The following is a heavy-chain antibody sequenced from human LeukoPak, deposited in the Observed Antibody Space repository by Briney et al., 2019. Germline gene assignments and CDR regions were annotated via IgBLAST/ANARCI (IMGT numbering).Heavy chain of an antibody. CDR3: AKGARYPDY. V-gene: IGHV4-59*01. Sequence: SETLSLTCTVSGVSISNSYWTWIRQPPGKGLEWIGNIDYNGNTFYNASLKSRVTISEDTSKNQLSLKVSSVTAADTAIYYCAKGARYPDYWGRGTLVTVSS. J-gene: IGHJ4*02. D-gene: IGHD2-15*01. CDR1: GVSISNSY. CDR2: IDYNGNT.